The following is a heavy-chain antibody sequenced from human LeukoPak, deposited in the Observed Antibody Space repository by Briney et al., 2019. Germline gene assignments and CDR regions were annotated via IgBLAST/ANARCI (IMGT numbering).Heavy chain of an antibody. J-gene: IGHJ4*02. V-gene: IGHV3-74*03. CDR2: INSDGSST. CDR1: GFIFGARW. Sequence: GGSLRLSCTASGFIFGARWMHWVRQAPGEGLVWVSRINSDGSSTTYADSVKGRFTISRDNAKNTLYLQMNSLRAEDTAVYYCARSKDYFDYWGQGTLVTVSS. CDR3: ARSKDYFDY.